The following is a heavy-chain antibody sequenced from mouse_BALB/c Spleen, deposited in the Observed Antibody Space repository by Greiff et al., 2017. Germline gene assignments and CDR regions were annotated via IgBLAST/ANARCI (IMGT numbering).Heavy chain of an antibody. Sequence: EVKLVESGGGLVQPGGSRKLSCAASGFTFSSFGMHWVRQAPEKGLEWVAYISSGSSTIYYADTVKGLFTISRDNPKNTLFLQMTSLRSEDTAMYYCARLGYDGLLFDYWGQGTTLTVSS. CDR2: ISSGSSTI. CDR3: ARLGYDGLLFDY. CDR1: GFTFSSFG. V-gene: IGHV5-17*02. J-gene: IGHJ2*01. D-gene: IGHD2-3*01.